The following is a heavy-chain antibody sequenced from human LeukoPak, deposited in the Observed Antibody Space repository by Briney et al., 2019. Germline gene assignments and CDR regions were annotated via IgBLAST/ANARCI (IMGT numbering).Heavy chain of an antibody. J-gene: IGHJ4*02. CDR3: ARGGRTTAELIDY. Sequence: SETLSLTCTVSGGSISSSSYYWGWIRQPPGKGLEWIGSIYYSGSTYYNPSLKSRVTISVDTSKNQFSLKLSSVTAADTAVYYCARGGRTTAELIDYWGQGTLVTVSS. CDR1: GGSISSSSYY. CDR2: IYYSGST. D-gene: IGHD4-17*01. V-gene: IGHV4-39*01.